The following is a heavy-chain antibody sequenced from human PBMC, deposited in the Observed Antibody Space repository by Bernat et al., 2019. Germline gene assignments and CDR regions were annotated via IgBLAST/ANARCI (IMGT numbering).Heavy chain of an antibody. J-gene: IGHJ6*03. V-gene: IGHV1-69*01. Sequence: QVQLVQSGAEVKKPGSSVKVSCKASGGTFSSYAISWVRQAPGQGLEWMGGIIPIFGTANYAQKFQGRVTITADESTSTVYMELSSLRSEDTAVYYCARGDSSSYYYYYYYMDVWGKGTTVTVSS. CDR3: ARGDSSSYYYYYYYMDV. D-gene: IGHD6-13*01. CDR1: GGTFSSYA. CDR2: IIPIFGTA.